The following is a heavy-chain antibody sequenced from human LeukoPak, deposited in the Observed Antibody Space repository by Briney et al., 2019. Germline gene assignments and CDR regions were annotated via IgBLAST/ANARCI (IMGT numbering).Heavy chain of an antibody. D-gene: IGHD2-2*01. J-gene: IGHJ5*02. Sequence: GASVKVSCKAFGYTFTSYGISWVRQAPGQGLEWMGWISAYNGNTNYAQKLQGRVTMTTDTSTSTAYMELRSLRSDDTAVYYCARDSTTLGYCSSTSCMNWFDPWGQGTLVTVSS. V-gene: IGHV1-18*04. CDR2: ISAYNGNT. CDR1: GYTFTSYG. CDR3: ARDSTTLGYCSSTSCMNWFDP.